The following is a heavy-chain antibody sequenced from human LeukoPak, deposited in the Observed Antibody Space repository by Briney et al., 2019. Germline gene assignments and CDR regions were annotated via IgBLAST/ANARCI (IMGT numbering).Heavy chain of an antibody. CDR3: ARVGSMWGYSGSYYFDY. V-gene: IGHV4-39*07. Sequence: PSETLSLTCTVSGGSISSSSYYWGWIRQPPGKGLEWIGSIYHSGSTYYNPSLKSRVTISVDTSKNQFSLKLSSVTAADTAVYYCARVGSMWGYSGSYYFDYWGQGTLVTVSS. J-gene: IGHJ4*02. CDR2: IYHSGST. CDR1: GGSISSSSYY. D-gene: IGHD1-26*01.